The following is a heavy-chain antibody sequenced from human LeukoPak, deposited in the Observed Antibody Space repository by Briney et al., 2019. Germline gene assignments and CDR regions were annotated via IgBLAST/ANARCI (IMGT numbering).Heavy chain of an antibody. V-gene: IGHV1-2*06. CDR3: ARDLLLVRSSWHVKVGAFDI. CDR2: INPNSGGT. D-gene: IGHD6-13*01. J-gene: IGHJ3*02. Sequence: GASVKVSCKASGYTFTGYYMHWVRQAPGQGREWMGRINPNSGGTNYAQKFQGRVTMTRDTSISTAYMELSRLRSDDTAVYYCARDLLLVRSSWHVKVGAFDIWGQGTMVTVSS. CDR1: GYTFTGYY.